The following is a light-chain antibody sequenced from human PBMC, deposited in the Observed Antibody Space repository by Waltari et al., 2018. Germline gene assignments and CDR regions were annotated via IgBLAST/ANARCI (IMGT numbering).Light chain of an antibody. V-gene: IGKV3-20*01. CDR1: QSLTKKY. Sequence: VLTQSPGTLSLSPGESATLSCRASQSLTKKYLAGYQQTPGQPPRLLIYGASSRAAGIPDRFSGSGSGTDFTLTINRLETDDSAVYYCQQYGSSILYTFGQGTKLEIK. J-gene: IGKJ2*01. CDR2: GAS. CDR3: QQYGSSILYT.